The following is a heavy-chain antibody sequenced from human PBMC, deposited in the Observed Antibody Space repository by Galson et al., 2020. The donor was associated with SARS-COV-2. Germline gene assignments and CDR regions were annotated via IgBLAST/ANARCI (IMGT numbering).Heavy chain of an antibody. D-gene: IGHD3-9*01. CDR2: IHHGDSAN. Sequence: GESLKLSCQRSGYSFTSYWIGWVRQMPGKGLEWKGIIHHGDSANRYSPSFQGQVTISADKSISTAYLQWSSLKASDTAMYYCASLDYDILTGYYNHWFDPWGQGTLVTVSS. V-gene: IGHV5-51*01. J-gene: IGHJ5*02. CDR3: ASLDYDILTGYYNHWFDP. CDR1: GYSFTSYW.